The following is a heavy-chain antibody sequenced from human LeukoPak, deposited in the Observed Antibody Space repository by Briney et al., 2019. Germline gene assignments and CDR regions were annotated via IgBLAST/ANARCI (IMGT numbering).Heavy chain of an antibody. J-gene: IGHJ4*01. V-gene: IGHV3-23*01. CDR1: GFTFRSYA. Sequence: GGSLRLSCVASGFTFRSYAMAWVRQAPGKGLEQGLEWVASIIAGGDTFYADSVKGRFTISRDNSRNTLYLQMNRLRAEDTDIYYCASGSTPGSGYYFDSWGPGTQVTVSS. CDR3: ASGSTPGSGYYFDS. CDR2: IIAGGDT. D-gene: IGHD3-22*01.